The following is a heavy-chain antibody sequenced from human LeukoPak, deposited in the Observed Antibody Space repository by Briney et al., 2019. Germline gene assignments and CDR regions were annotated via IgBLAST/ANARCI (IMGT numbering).Heavy chain of an antibody. V-gene: IGHV3-48*03. CDR3: AKSDWFDP. CDR2: ISRSGTTI. Sequence: QPGGSLRLSCAASGFTFSSYGMNWVRQAPGKGLEWVSYISRSGTTIYYADSVRGRFTISRDNAKNSLYLQMNSLRAEDTAVYYCAKSDWFDPWGQGTLVTVSS. J-gene: IGHJ5*02. CDR1: GFTFSSYG.